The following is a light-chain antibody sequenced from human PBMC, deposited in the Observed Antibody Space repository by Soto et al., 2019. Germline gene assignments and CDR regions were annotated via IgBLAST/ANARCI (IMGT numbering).Light chain of an antibody. J-gene: IGLJ3*02. CDR2: EVT. V-gene: IGLV2-14*01. CDR1: SSDVGGYNY. CDR3: SSYTSSSTWV. Sequence: QSALTQPASVSGSPGQSITISCTGTSSDVGGYNYVSWYQQHPGKAPKLMIYEVTNRPPGVSDRFSGSKSGKTASLTISGLQAEDEADYYCSSYTSSSTWVFGGGTKLTVL.